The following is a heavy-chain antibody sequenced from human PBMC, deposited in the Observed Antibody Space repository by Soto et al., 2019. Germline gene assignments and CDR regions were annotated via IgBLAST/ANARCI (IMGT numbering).Heavy chain of an antibody. D-gene: IGHD3-22*01. Sequence: PGGSLRLSCAASGFSFSTYGLTWVRQAPGKRLEWVSDITWNSDEIGYPDSVKGRFSISRDNAKKYLYLQMNSLRAEDTAVYYCHVFYYDSRVLYYYYGMDVWGQGTTVTVSS. J-gene: IGHJ6*02. CDR3: HVFYYDSRVLYYYYGMDV. CDR1: GFSFSTYG. CDR2: ITWNSDEI. V-gene: IGHV3-21*01.